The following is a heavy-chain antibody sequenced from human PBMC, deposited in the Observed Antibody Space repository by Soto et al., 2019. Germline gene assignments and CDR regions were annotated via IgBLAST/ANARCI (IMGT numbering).Heavy chain of an antibody. J-gene: IGHJ4*02. D-gene: IGHD1-7*01. CDR2: ISSNGGTT. Sequence: EVQLAESGGGMVQPGGSLRLSCVASGFTFSSYDMHWVRQAPGKGLEYVSSISSNGGTTYYGNSVKGRFTISRDNSKNTLYRQMGRLSAEDMAVYYCVRRVSGNYDYWGQGTLVTVSS. CDR1: GFTFSSYD. CDR3: VRRVSGNYDY. V-gene: IGHV3-64*01.